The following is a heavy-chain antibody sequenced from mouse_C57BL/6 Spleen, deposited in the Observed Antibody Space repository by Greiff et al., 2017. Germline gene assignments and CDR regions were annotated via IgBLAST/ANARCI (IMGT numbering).Heavy chain of an antibody. D-gene: IGHD1-1*01. V-gene: IGHV14-4*01. CDR2: IDPENGDT. Sequence: VQLQQSGAELVRPGASVKLSCTASGFNIKDDYMHWVKQRPEQGLEWIGWIDPENGDTEYASKFQGKATITADTSSNTAYLQLSSLTSEDTAVYYCTRHYYGSSDGYFDVWGTGTTVTVSS. CDR3: TRHYYGSSDGYFDV. CDR1: GFNIKDDY. J-gene: IGHJ1*03.